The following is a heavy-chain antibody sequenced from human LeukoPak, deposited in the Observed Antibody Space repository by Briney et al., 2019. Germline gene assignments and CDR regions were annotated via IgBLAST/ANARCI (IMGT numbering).Heavy chain of an antibody. CDR3: AGGTYDTSGYYFYFDY. Sequence: PSETLSLTCAVYGGSFSGYYWSWIRQPPGKRLEWIGRINHGGSTNYNPSLKSRVTLSEDTPKNQFSLKLSSVTAADTAVYYCAGGTYDTSGYYFYFDYWGQGTLVTVSS. J-gene: IGHJ4*02. CDR1: GGSFSGYY. V-gene: IGHV4-34*01. D-gene: IGHD3-22*01. CDR2: INHGGST.